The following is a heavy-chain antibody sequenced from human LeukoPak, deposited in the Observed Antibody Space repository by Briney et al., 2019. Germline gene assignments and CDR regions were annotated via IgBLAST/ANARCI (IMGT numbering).Heavy chain of an antibody. CDR3: ARGPVHCSSTSCAIDY. CDR1: GGSFSGYY. CDR2: INHSGST. D-gene: IGHD2-2*01. J-gene: IGHJ4*02. Sequence: PSETLSLTCAVYGGSFSGYYWSWIRQPPGKGLEWIGEINHSGSTNYNPSLKSRVTISVDTSKNQFSLKLSSVTAADTAVYYCARGPVHCSSTSCAIDYWGQGTLVTVSS. V-gene: IGHV4-34*01.